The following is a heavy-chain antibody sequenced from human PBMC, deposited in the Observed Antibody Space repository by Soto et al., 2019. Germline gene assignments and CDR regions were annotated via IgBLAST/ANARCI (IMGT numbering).Heavy chain of an antibody. CDR1: GGSITSGGDY. J-gene: IGHJ4*02. D-gene: IGHD5-18*01. CDR2: IYYNGNT. CDR3: ARESAYLPYTAMVRHFDY. Sequence: SETLSLTCTVSGGSITSGGDYCNWIRQHPGKGLEWIGNIYYNGNTNYNPSLKSRVAISEDTSKNQFSLKLNSVTAADTAVYYCARESAYLPYTAMVRHFDYWGQGTLVTVSS. V-gene: IGHV4-31*03.